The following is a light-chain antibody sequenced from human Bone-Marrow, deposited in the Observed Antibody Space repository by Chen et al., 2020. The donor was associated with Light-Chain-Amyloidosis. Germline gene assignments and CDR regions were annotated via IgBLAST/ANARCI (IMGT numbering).Light chain of an antibody. CDR1: DIGSEN. Sequence: SYELSQPVSMSVALGQTARIPCGAKDIGSENVHWYQQKPGRAPVLVMYRDNNRPSGIPERFSGSNSGNPATLTIYRAQDGDEADYYCQVWARSAVVFGGGTKLTVL. J-gene: IGLJ2*01. CDR2: RDN. CDR3: QVWARSAVV. V-gene: IGLV3-9*01.